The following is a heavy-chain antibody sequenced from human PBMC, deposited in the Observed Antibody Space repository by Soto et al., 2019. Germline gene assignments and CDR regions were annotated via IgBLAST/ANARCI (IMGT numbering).Heavy chain of an antibody. CDR1: GFSLSTSGMC. CDR3: ARIPRDVLGPLDYYYYGMDV. Sequence: SGPTLVNPTQTLTLTCTFSGFSLSTSGMCVSWIRQPPGKALEWLALIDWDDDKYYSTSLKTRLTISKDTSKNQVVLTMTNMDPVDTATYYCARIPRDVLGPLDYYYYGMDVWGQGTTVTVSS. J-gene: IGHJ6*02. V-gene: IGHV2-70*01. CDR2: IDWDDDK. D-gene: IGHD3-10*01.